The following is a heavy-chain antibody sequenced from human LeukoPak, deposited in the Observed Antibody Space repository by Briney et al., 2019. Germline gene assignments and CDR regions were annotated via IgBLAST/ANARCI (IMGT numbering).Heavy chain of an antibody. D-gene: IGHD6-13*01. J-gene: IGHJ4*02. Sequence: SSETLSLTCTVSGGSISSGDYYWSWIRQPPGKGLEWIGYIYYSGSTYYNPSLKSRVTISVDTSKNQFSLKLSSVTAADTAVYYCARNGYSSSWYREPFDYWGQGTLVTVSS. V-gene: IGHV4-30-4*01. CDR3: ARNGYSSSWYREPFDY. CDR2: IYYSGST. CDR1: GGSISSGDYY.